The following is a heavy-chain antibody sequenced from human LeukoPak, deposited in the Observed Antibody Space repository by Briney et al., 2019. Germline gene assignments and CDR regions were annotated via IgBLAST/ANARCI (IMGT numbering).Heavy chain of an antibody. CDR1: GFTFNNYG. CDR2: TTGSGDST. V-gene: IGHV3-23*01. D-gene: IGHD2-2*01. Sequence: GGSLRLSCAASGFTFNNYGMSWVRQAPGMGLEWVSTTTGSGDSTYYADSVKGRFIISRDNSKDTLYLQMNSLRAEDTAVYYCAKDNEGFGLIVVPSDSGWYWGQGTLVTVSS. CDR3: AKDNEGFGLIVVPSDSGWY. J-gene: IGHJ4*02.